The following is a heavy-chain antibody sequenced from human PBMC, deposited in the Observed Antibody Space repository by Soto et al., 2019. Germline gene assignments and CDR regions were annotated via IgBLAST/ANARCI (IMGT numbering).Heavy chain of an antibody. J-gene: IGHJ4*02. V-gene: IGHV4-59*01. CDR3: ARVKCSSTSCYVFDY. Sequence: SETLSLTCTVSGGSISYYYWSWIRQPPGKGLEWIGYIYYSGSTNYNPSLKSRVNISVDTSKNQFSLKLSSVTAADTAVYYCARVKCSSTSCYVFDYWGQGTLVTVSS. D-gene: IGHD2-2*01. CDR2: IYYSGST. CDR1: GGSISYYY.